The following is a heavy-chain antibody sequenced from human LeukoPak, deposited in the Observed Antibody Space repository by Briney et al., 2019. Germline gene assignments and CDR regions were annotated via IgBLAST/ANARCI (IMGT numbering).Heavy chain of an antibody. Sequence: PSETLSLTCAVYGGSFSGYYWSWIRQPPGKGLEWIGEINHSGSTNYNPSLKSRVTISVDTSKNQFSLKLSSVTAADTAVYYCARGRYYDSTHHNWFDPWGQGTLVTVSS. D-gene: IGHD3-22*01. CDR2: INHSGST. V-gene: IGHV4-34*01. CDR3: ARGRYYDSTHHNWFDP. J-gene: IGHJ5*02. CDR1: GGSFSGYY.